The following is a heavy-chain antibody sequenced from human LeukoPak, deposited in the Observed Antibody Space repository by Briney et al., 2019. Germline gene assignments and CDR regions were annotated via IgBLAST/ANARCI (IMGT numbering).Heavy chain of an antibody. CDR1: GFTFDDYA. V-gene: IGHV3-9*01. CDR2: ISWNSGSI. D-gene: IGHD3-22*01. J-gene: IGHJ2*01. Sequence: GGSLRLSCAASGFTFDDYAMHWVRQAPGKGLKWVSGISWNSGSIVYADSVKGRFTISRDNAKNFLYLQMNSLRVEDTALYFCVKGGGDSRGYSPLGWFFDLWGRGTLVTVSS. CDR3: VKGGGDSRGYSPLGWFFDL.